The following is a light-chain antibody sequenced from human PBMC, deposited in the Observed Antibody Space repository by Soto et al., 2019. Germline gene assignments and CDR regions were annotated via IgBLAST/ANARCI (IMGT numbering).Light chain of an antibody. Sequence: IQLTQSPSTLSASVGDRVTITCQASQDISNYLNWCQQKPGKAPKLLIYDASSLETGVPSRFSGSGSGTDFTFTISSLQPEDTATYYCQQYSNLPITFGQGTRLEIK. V-gene: IGKV1-33*01. CDR3: QQYSNLPIT. CDR2: DAS. J-gene: IGKJ5*01. CDR1: QDISNY.